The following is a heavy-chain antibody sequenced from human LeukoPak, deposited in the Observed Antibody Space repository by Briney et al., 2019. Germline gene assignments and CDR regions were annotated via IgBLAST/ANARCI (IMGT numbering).Heavy chain of an antibody. V-gene: IGHV4-39*01. CDR2: IYYTGST. CDR1: GGSISSSSYY. Sequence: SETLSLTCTVSGGSISSSSYYWGWIRQPPGKGXXXXXXIYYTGSTYYSASLESRVTISVDTPKNQFSLKLSSVTAADTAVYYCARHFSSGWVYYSGMDVWGQGTTVAVSS. D-gene: IGHD6-19*01. J-gene: IGHJ6*02. CDR3: ARHFSSGWVYYSGMDV.